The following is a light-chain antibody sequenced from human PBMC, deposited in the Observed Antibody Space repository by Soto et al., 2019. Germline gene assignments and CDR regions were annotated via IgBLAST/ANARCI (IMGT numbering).Light chain of an antibody. CDR3: SSYTTISTYV. Sequence: QSVLTQPASVSGCPGQSITICCTGASRDVGGYNYVSWYQQHPGKAPKLMIYDVRNRPSGVSNRFSGSKSVNTASLTISGLQAEDEAEYYCSSYTTISTYVFGTGTKVTVL. V-gene: IGLV2-14*01. J-gene: IGLJ1*01. CDR2: DVR. CDR1: SRDVGGYNY.